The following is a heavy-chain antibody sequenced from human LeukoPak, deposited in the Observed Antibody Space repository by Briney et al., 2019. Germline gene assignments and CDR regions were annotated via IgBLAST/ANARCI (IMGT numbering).Heavy chain of an antibody. J-gene: IGHJ6*03. CDR3: ARLNYDFWSGVWEGYYMDV. V-gene: IGHV3-7*01. CDR1: GLTFSSYW. D-gene: IGHD3-3*01. CDR2: IGEDGSEK. Sequence: PGGSLRLSCAASGLTFSSYWMTWVRQAPGKGLEWVANIGEDGSEKYYVDSVKGRFTISRDNAKNSLYLQVDSLRAEDTAVYYCARLNYDFWSGVWEGYYMDVWGKGTTVTVSS.